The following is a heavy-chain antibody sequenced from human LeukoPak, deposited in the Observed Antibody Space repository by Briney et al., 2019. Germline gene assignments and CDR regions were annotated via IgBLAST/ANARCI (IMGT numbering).Heavy chain of an antibody. J-gene: IGHJ4*02. CDR2: IYYSGST. CDR3: ARGHYYGSGSYNY. CDR1: GGSISSYY. D-gene: IGHD3-10*01. V-gene: IGHV4-59*01. Sequence: SETLSLTCTVSGGSISSYYWSWIQQPPGKGLEWIGYIYYSGSTNYNPSLKSRVTISVDTSKNQFSLKLSSVTAADTAVYYCARGHYYGSGSYNYWGQGTLVTVSS.